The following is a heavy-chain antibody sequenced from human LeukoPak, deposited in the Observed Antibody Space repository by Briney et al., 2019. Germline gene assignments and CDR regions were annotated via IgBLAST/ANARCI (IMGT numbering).Heavy chain of an antibody. CDR1: GFTFSSYD. V-gene: IGHV3-48*03. Sequence: GRSLRLSCAASGFTFSSYDVNWVRQAPGKGPGWGSSISGGGSIKYYADSVKGRFTISRDNAKNSLFLQMSSLRADDTAVYYCARDVSITTSSAFDYWGQGTLVTVSS. CDR3: ARDVSITTSSAFDY. J-gene: IGHJ4*02. CDR2: ISGGGSIK. D-gene: IGHD5/OR15-5a*01.